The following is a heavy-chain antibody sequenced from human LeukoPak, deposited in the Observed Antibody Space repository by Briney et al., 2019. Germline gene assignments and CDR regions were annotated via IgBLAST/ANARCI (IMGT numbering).Heavy chain of an antibody. D-gene: IGHD3-22*01. J-gene: IGHJ6*02. V-gene: IGHV3-21*01. CDR2: ISSSGSYI. Sequence: GGSLRLSCAASGFTFSSYSINWVRQAPGKGLEWVSSISSSGSYIYYADSVKGRFTISRDNAKNSLYLQMNSLRAEDTAVYYCARDSSYYYDSSGYYYDYGMDVWGQGTTVTVSS. CDR3: ARDSSYYYDSSGYYYDYGMDV. CDR1: GFTFSSYS.